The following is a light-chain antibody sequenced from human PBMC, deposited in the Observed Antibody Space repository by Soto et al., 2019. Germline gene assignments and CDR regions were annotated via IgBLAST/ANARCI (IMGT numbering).Light chain of an antibody. Sequence: QAVVTQPASVSGSPGQAITISCSGTSSDVGGYNYVSWYQQHPGKAPKLMIYDVSNRPSGVSNRFSGSKSGNTASLTISGLHAEDEADYYCSSYTSSSPLVFGGGTKLTVL. CDR1: SSDVGGYNY. V-gene: IGLV2-14*01. J-gene: IGLJ2*01. CDR3: SSYTSSSPLV. CDR2: DVS.